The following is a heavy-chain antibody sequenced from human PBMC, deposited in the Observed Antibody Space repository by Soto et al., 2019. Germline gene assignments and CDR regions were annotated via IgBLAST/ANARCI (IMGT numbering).Heavy chain of an antibody. J-gene: IGHJ4*02. CDR1: GYTLTELS. D-gene: IGHD3-9*01. CDR2: FDPEDGET. CDR3: ATVSILTGYYTDFGY. V-gene: IGHV1-24*01. Sequence: ASVKVSCKVSGYTLTELSMHWVRQAPGKGLEWMGGFDPEDGETIYAQKFQGRVTMTEDTSTDTAYMELSSLRSEDTAVYYCATVSILTGYYTDFGYWGQGTLVTVSS.